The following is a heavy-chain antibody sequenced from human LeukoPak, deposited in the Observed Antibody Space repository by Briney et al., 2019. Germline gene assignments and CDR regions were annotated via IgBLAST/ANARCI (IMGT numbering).Heavy chain of an antibody. D-gene: IGHD4-11*01. CDR2: IWSDGTNQ. CDR3: ARDAQRGFDDSNSLRY. J-gene: IGHJ4*02. V-gene: IGHV3-33*01. Sequence: GTSLRLSCAASGFTFSHYGMHWVRQAPGKGLEWVAVIWSDGTNQYYADSVKGRFTISRDDSQKTVYLEMNSLRTEDTAMYYCARDAQRGFDDSNSLRYWGQGTLVTV. CDR1: GFTFSHYG.